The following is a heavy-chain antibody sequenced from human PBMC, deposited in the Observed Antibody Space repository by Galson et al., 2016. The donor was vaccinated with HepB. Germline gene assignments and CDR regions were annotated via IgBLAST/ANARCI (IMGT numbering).Heavy chain of an antibody. Sequence: SLRLSCAASGFTFSDYAMNWVRQAPGEGVEWISHNNRENNPIDYADSVKGRFTVSRDNGKNSLYLQMNSLRVEDTAVYYCVRDHDWAFDYWGQGLLVTVSS. V-gene: IGHV3-48*01. CDR2: NNRENNPI. CDR1: GFTFSDYA. J-gene: IGHJ4*02. CDR3: VRDHDWAFDY. D-gene: IGHD3-9*01.